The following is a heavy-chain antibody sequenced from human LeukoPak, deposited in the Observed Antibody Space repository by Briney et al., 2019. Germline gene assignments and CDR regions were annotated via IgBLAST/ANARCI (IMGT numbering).Heavy chain of an antibody. J-gene: IGHJ4*02. CDR1: GITLSNYG. V-gene: IGHV3-23*01. Sequence: PGGSLRLSCAVCGITLSNYGMSWVRQAPGKGLEWVAGISGSGGRTNYADSVKGRFTISRDSPKNTLYLQMNSLRAEDTAVYFCAKRGVVIRAVLVGFHKEAYYFDSWGQGALVTVSS. CDR2: ISGSGGRT. D-gene: IGHD3-10*01. CDR3: AKRGVVIRAVLVGFHKEAYYFDS.